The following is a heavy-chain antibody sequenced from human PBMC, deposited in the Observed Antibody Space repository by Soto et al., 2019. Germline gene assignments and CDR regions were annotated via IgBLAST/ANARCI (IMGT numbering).Heavy chain of an antibody. Sequence: GGSLRLSCAASGFTFSSYAMSWVRQAPGKGLEWVSVISGSGDTTYYADSVKGRFTISRDNSENTLYLQMNSLRAEDTAVYHCAMGGSGSRRFDYWGQGTLVTVSS. CDR2: ISGSGDTT. CDR1: GFTFSSYA. V-gene: IGHV3-23*01. D-gene: IGHD1-26*01. CDR3: AMGGSGSRRFDY. J-gene: IGHJ4*02.